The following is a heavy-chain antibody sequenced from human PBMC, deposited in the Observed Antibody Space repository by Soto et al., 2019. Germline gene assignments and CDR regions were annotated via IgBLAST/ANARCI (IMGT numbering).Heavy chain of an antibody. CDR1: GGSVSSDEYY. CDR3: ARFKHYYDSSGYSLLDP. D-gene: IGHD3-22*01. Sequence: SETLSLTCTVSGGSVSSDEYYWSWIRQPPGKGLEWIGYIHYSGSTYYSPSLKSRVNISVDTSKNQFSMKLTSVTAADTAVYYCARFKHYYDSSGYSLLDPWGQGTQVTVSS. J-gene: IGHJ5*02. CDR2: IHYSGST. V-gene: IGHV4-30-4*01.